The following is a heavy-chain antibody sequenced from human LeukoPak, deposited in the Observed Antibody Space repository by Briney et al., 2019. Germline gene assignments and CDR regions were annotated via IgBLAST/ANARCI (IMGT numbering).Heavy chain of an antibody. D-gene: IGHD2-15*01. V-gene: IGHV3-21*01. CDR2: ISSSSTYI. J-gene: IGHJ6*02. Sequence: GGSLRLPCAASGFTFSSYSMNWVRQAPGKGLEWVSSISSSSTYIYYADSVKGRFTISRDNAKNSLYLQMNSLRVEDTAVYYCARVGCSGGRCPGYGMDVWGQGTTVTVSS. CDR3: ARVGCSGGRCPGYGMDV. CDR1: GFTFSSYS.